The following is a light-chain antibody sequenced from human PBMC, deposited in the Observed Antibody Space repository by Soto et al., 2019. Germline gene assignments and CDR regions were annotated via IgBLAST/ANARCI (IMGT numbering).Light chain of an antibody. Sequence: QSVLTQPPSASGTPGQRVTIFCSGSRSNIGNYYVYWYQQLPGEAPKLLIYRNNQRPSGVPDRFSGSKSGTSASLAISGLQSEDETDYYCAAWDDSLSSVIFGGGTQLTVL. V-gene: IGLV1-47*01. J-gene: IGLJ2*01. CDR1: RSNIGNYY. CDR2: RNN. CDR3: AAWDDSLSSVI.